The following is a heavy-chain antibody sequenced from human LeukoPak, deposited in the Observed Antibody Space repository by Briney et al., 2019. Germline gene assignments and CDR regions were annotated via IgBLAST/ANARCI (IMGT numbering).Heavy chain of an antibody. J-gene: IGHJ4*02. CDR3: AKTGYSSVWYEGPPDY. CDR2: IGGSGGNT. V-gene: IGHV3-23*01. D-gene: IGHD6-19*01. CDR1: GFTFSSYT. Sequence: GASLRLSCAASGFTFSSYTMSWVRQAPGKGLEWVSAIGGSGGNTYYADSVKGRFTNSRDNSKNTLYLQMNSLRAEDTDVYYCAKTGYSSVWYEGPPDYWGQGTMVTVSS.